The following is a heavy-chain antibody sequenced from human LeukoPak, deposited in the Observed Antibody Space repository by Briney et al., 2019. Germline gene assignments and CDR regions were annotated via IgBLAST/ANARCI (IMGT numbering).Heavy chain of an antibody. J-gene: IGHJ4*02. V-gene: IGHV3-53*01. Sequence: GGSLRPSCAASGFDVIINYMSWVRQAPGKGLEWVSVIYSGGNTQYGGPYYADSVKGRFTISRDNAKNSLYLQMNSLRAEDTAVYYCARDLLGPTGGGWGQGTLVTVSS. CDR3: ARDLLGPTGGG. D-gene: IGHD1-26*01. CDR1: GFDVIINY. CDR2: IYSGGNTQYGGP.